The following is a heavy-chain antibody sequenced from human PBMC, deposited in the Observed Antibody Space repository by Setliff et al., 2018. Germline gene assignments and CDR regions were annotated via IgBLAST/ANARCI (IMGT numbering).Heavy chain of an antibody. CDR2: IYYSGST. D-gene: IGHD3-3*01. CDR3: ARRATYYNFWSGYYDY. J-gene: IGHJ4*02. V-gene: IGHV4-38-2*01. CDR1: NYSISSGYY. Sequence: SETLSLTCDVSNYSISSGYYWGWIRQPPGKGLEWIGSIYYSGSTYYNPSLKSRVTISVDTSKNQFSLKLSSVTAADTAVYYCARRATYYNFWSGYYDYWGQGTLVTVSS.